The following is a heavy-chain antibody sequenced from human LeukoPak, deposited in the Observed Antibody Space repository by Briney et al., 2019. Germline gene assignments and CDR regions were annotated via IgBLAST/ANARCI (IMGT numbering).Heavy chain of an antibody. CDR1: GYTFTSYG. V-gene: IGHV1-18*01. CDR3: AGVDRMVRNYGMDV. Sequence: GASVKVSCKASGYTFTSYGISWVRQAPGQGLEWMGWISAYNGNTNYAQKLQGRVTMTTDTSTSTAYMELRSLRSDDTAVYYCAGVDRMVRNYGMDVWGQGTTVTVSS. D-gene: IGHD3-10*01. CDR2: ISAYNGNT. J-gene: IGHJ6*02.